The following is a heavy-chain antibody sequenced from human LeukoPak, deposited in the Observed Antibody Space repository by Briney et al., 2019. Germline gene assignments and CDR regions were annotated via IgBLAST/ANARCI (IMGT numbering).Heavy chain of an antibody. CDR2: IYDSGST. J-gene: IGHJ4*02. V-gene: IGHV4-59*12. Sequence: SETLSLTCTVSGGSISSYYWSWIRQPPGKGLEWIGNIYDSGSTYYNPSLKSRLTISTDTSKNQFSLKLSSVTAADTAVYYCATLYGSGSYYPSDYWGQGILVTVSS. CDR3: ATLYGSGSYYPSDY. D-gene: IGHD3-10*01. CDR1: GGSISSYY.